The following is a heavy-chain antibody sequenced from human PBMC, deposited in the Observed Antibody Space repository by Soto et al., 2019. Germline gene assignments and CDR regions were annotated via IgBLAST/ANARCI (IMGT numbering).Heavy chain of an antibody. V-gene: IGHV1-3*01. CDR2: INAGNGNT. D-gene: IGHD1-26*01. CDR1: GYTFTSYA. J-gene: IGHJ4*02. CDR3: ARDQVGATRFDY. Sequence: XSVKVSCNATGYTFTSYAMHLVRQAPGQRLEWMGWINAGNGNTKYSQKFQGRVTITRDTSASTAYMELGRLRSEDTAVYYCARDQVGATRFDYWGQRTLVTVSS.